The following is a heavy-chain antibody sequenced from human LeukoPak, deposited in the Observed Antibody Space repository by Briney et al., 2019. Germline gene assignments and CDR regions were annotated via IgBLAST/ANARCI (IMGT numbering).Heavy chain of an antibody. CDR1: GYTFTGYY. D-gene: IGHD6-13*01. Sequence: ASVKVSCKASGYTFTGYYMHWVRQAPGQGLEWMGWIYPNSGGTNYAQKFQGRVTMTRDTSISTAYMELSRLRSDDTAVYYCARGLYSSSWGTYYYYMDVWGKGTTVTVSS. CDR3: ARGLYSSSWGTYYYYMDV. J-gene: IGHJ6*03. V-gene: IGHV1-2*02. CDR2: IYPNSGGT.